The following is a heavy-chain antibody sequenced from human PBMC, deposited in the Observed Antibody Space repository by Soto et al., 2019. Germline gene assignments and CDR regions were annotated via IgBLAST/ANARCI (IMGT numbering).Heavy chain of an antibody. J-gene: IGHJ4*02. D-gene: IGHD5-18*01. CDR1: GGSISGYY. V-gene: IGHV4-59*13. CDR3: ARDNRYSYGNNLDH. Sequence: SETLSLTCTVSGGSISGYYWSWIRQPPGKGLEWIGYIYNTGSTDYNPSFKSRVTISVDTSKNQFSLKLTSVTAADTAVYYCARDNRYSYGNNLDHWGQGPLVAGSP. CDR2: IYNTGST.